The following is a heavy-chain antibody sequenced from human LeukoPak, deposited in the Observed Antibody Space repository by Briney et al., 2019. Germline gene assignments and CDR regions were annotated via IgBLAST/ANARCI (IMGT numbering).Heavy chain of an antibody. D-gene: IGHD6-13*01. J-gene: IGHJ4*02. CDR1: GFTFSSYW. V-gene: IGHV3-7*01. Sequence: PGGSLRLSCAAPGFTFSSYWMSWVRQAPGKGLEWVANIKQDGSEKYYVDSVKGRFTIFRDNAKNSLYLQMNSLRAEDTAVYYCARDSIAAAGPCWDWGQGTLVTVSS. CDR3: ARDSIAAAGPCWD. CDR2: IKQDGSEK.